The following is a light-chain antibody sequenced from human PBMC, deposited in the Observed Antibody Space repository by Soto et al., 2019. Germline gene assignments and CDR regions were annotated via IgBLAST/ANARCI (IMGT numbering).Light chain of an antibody. CDR2: TAS. J-gene: IGKJ2*01. CDR1: QDISTW. V-gene: IGKV1-12*01. Sequence: DIQMTQSPSFVSASVGDRVTITCRASQDISTWLAWYQQKPGRAPNLLIYTASSLQSGVPSRFSGSGSGTDFTLTISSLQPEDFATYYCQQANSFPYTFGLGTKLEIK. CDR3: QQANSFPYT.